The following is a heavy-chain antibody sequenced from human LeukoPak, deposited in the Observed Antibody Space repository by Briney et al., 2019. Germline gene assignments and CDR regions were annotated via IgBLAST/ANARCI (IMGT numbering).Heavy chain of an antibody. CDR1: GFTFSSYG. V-gene: IGHV3-30*18. J-gene: IGHJ4*02. Sequence: GGSLRLSCAASGFTFSSYGMHWVRQAPGKGLEWVGVISNDGSNKQYGDSVKGRFTISRDNSKNTLYLEMYSLRAEDTAVYYCAKSARLERYFDWLLPLDDWGQGTLVTVSS. CDR2: ISNDGSNK. D-gene: IGHD3-9*01. CDR3: AKSARLERYFDWLLPLDD.